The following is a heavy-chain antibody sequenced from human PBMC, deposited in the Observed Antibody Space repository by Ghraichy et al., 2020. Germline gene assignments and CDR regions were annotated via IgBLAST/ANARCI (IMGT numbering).Heavy chain of an antibody. CDR2: IYYTGDN. CDR1: GDSVSSNRYY. J-gene: IGHJ2*01. V-gene: IGHV4-61*01. CDR3: ARDEEWRGYFDL. D-gene: IGHD3-3*01. Sequence: ESLNISCTVSGDSVSSNRYYWSWIRQPPGKGLEWIAYIYYTGDNDYNSSLRSRVTISLDTSKNQFSLQLRSVTAADTAVYYCARDEEWRGYFDLWGRGTLVTVSS.